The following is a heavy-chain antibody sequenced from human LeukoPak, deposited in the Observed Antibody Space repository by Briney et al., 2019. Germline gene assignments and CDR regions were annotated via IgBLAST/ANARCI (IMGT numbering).Heavy chain of an antibody. D-gene: IGHD3-3*01. CDR3: ARDYEYYFDY. Sequence: ASVKVSCKASGYTFTRYAMNWVLQAPGQGLEWMGWSNTNTGNPTYAQGLTGRFVFSLDTSVSTTYLQINSLKAEDSAVYSCARDYEYYFDYWGQGTLVTVSS. J-gene: IGHJ4*02. V-gene: IGHV7-4-1*02. CDR2: SNTNTGNP. CDR1: GYTFTRYA.